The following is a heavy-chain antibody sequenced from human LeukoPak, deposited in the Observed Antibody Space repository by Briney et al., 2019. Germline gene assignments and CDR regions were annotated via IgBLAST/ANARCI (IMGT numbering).Heavy chain of an antibody. Sequence: PGGSLRLSCAASGFTFSSYWMSWVRQAPGKGLEWVANIKQDGSEKYYVDSVKGRFTISRDNAKNSLYLQMNSLRAEDTAVYYCAREGIVVAGTNMFDYWGQGTLVTVSS. CDR2: IKQDGSEK. D-gene: IGHD6-19*01. V-gene: IGHV3-7*01. CDR3: AREGIVVAGTNMFDY. CDR1: GFTFSSYW. J-gene: IGHJ4*02.